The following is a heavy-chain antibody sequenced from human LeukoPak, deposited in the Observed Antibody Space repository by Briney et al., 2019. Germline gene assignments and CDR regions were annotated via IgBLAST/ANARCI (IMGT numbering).Heavy chain of an antibody. CDR2: LYYSGST. CDR3: ARGEWELPEFDY. CDR1: GGSISPYY. Sequence: SETLSLTCAVSGGSISPYYWYWIRQPPGKGLEWIGYLYYSGSTNYNPSLKSRVTISVDTSKNQFSLNLSSVTAADTAVYYCARGEWELPEFDYWGQGTLVTVSS. D-gene: IGHD1-26*01. V-gene: IGHV4-59*01. J-gene: IGHJ4*02.